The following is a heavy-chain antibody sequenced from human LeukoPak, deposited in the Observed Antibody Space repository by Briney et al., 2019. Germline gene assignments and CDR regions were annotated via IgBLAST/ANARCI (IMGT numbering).Heavy chain of an antibody. Sequence: GGSLRLSCAASGFTFSDYCMSWIRQAPGKGLEWVSYISSSGSTIYYADSVKGRFTISRDNAKNSLYLQMNSLRAEDTAVYYCARDPTTVDTAMVYWGQGTLVTVSS. V-gene: IGHV3-11*04. CDR3: ARDPTTVDTAMVY. CDR1: GFTFSDYC. J-gene: IGHJ4*02. CDR2: ISSSGSTI. D-gene: IGHD5-18*01.